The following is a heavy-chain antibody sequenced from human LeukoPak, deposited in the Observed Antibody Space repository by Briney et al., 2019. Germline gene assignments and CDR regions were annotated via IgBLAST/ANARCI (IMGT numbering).Heavy chain of an antibody. V-gene: IGHV3-7*01. Sequence: GGSLRLSCAASGFTFSSYWMSWVRHAPGKGLEWVANIKQDGSEKYYVDSVKGRFTISRDNAKNSLYLQMNSLRAEDTAVYYCAGLATVTTFYYFDYWGQGTLVTVSS. J-gene: IGHJ4*02. CDR2: IKQDGSEK. CDR3: AGLATVTTFYYFDY. D-gene: IGHD4-17*01. CDR1: GFTFSSYW.